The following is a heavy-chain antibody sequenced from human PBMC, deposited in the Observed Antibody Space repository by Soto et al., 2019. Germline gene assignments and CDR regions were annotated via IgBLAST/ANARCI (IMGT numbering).Heavy chain of an antibody. D-gene: IGHD2-8*01. J-gene: IGHJ5*02. Sequence: GASVKVSCKASGYNFTNYGISWVRQMPGEGLEWMGIIYPGDSEARYSSSFQGQVTISVDKSITTAYLQWSSLKASDSAMYFCARGYCTTSICDPWFDPWGQGTLVTVSS. CDR2: IYPGDSEA. CDR1: GYNFTNYG. CDR3: ARGYCTTSICDPWFDP. V-gene: IGHV5-51*01.